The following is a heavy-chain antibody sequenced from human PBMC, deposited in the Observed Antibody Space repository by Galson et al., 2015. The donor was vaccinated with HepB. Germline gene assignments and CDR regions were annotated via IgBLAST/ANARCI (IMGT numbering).Heavy chain of an antibody. CDR1: GFTFSSYG. J-gene: IGHJ6*02. D-gene: IGHD3-3*01. V-gene: IGHV3-33*01. CDR2: IWYDGSNK. CDR3: ARDPSVGSYYDFWSGYYRDYYYGMDV. Sequence: SLRLSCAASGFTFSSYGMHWVRQAPGKGLEWVAVIWYDGSNKYYADSVKGRFTISRDNSKNTLYLQMNSLRAEDTAVYYCARDPSVGSYYDFWSGYYRDYYYGMDVWGQGTTVTVSS.